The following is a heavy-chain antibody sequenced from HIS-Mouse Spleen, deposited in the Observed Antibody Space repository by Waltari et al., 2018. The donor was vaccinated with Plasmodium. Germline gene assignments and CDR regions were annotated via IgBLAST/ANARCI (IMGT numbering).Heavy chain of an antibody. D-gene: IGHD3-16*01. CDR1: GGSISSYY. J-gene: IGHJ3*02. CDR2: SYYSGST. CDR3: ARVGRRIWGAFDI. V-gene: IGHV4-59*01. Sequence: QVQLQESGPGLVKPSETLSLTCTVSGGSISSYYWSWIRQPPGKGLKWIGYSYYSGSTNYNPSLKSRVTISVDTSKNQFSLKLSSVTAADTAVYYCARVGRRIWGAFDIWGQGTMVTVSS.